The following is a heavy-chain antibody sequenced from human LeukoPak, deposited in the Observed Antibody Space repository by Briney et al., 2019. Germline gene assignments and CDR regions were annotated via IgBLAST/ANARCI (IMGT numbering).Heavy chain of an antibody. J-gene: IGHJ5*02. D-gene: IGHD4-17*01. CDR2: IYTSGST. V-gene: IGHV4-4*07. CDR1: GGSISSYY. CDR3: ARDRAYGDETGWFDP. Sequence: SETLSLTCTASGGSISSYYWSWIRQPAGKGLEWIGRIYTSGSTNYNPSLKSRVTMSVDTSKNQFSLKLSSVTAADTAVYYCARDRAYGDETGWFDPWGQGTLVTVSS.